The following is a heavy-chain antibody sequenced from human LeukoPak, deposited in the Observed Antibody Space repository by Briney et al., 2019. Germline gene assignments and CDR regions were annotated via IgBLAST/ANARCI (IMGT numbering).Heavy chain of an antibody. CDR3: AKDREFSCSSTSCYGWDY. D-gene: IGHD2-2*01. V-gene: IGHV3-30*02. CDR2: IRYDGSNK. Sequence: PGGSLRLSCAASGFTFSSYGMHWVRQAPGKGLEWVAFIRYDGSNKYYADSVKGRFTISRDNSKNTPYLQMNSLRAEDTAVYYCAKDREFSCSSTSCYGWDYWGQGTLVTVSS. J-gene: IGHJ4*02. CDR1: GFTFSSYG.